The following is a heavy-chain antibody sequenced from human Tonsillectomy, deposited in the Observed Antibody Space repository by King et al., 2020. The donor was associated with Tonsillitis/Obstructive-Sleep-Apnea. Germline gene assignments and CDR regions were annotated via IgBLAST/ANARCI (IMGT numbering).Heavy chain of an antibody. Sequence: QLVQSGAEVKKPGASVKVSCTASGDTFNDYFIHWVRQAPGQGLEWMGWINPHSGATNYAQKFQGRVTMTRDTSTSTAYMELGRLGSDDTAVYYCARVAVPLIKSWFDHWGQGTLVTVSS. D-gene: IGHD2/OR15-2a*01. V-gene: IGHV1-2*02. CDR3: ARVAVPLIKSWFDH. J-gene: IGHJ5*02. CDR1: GDTFNDYF. CDR2: INPHSGAT.